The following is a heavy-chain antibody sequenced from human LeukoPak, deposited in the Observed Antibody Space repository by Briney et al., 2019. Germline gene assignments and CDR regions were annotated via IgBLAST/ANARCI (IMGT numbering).Heavy chain of an antibody. D-gene: IGHD6-13*01. Sequence: SETLSLTCGVSGGSITSTNYWTWVRQPPGKGLEWIGEVNLQGSTNYNPSLMGRVAISVDTSENHISLQLTSVTAADTAVYYCAKARYRGSWYDYWGQGILVTVSS. V-gene: IGHV4-4*02. J-gene: IGHJ4*02. CDR2: VNLQGST. CDR3: AKARYRGSWYDY. CDR1: GGSITSTNY.